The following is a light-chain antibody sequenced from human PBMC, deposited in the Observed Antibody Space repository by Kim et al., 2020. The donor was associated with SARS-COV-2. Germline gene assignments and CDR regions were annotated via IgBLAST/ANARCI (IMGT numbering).Light chain of an antibody. Sequence: APGKTASTTWRGNKVGSQSVLGYQQKQGQAPVLVIYYDSNRQSGSPQRLSGSNSGNATTPTISRGEAGDEADDDCQVWDRSSNNPVFGGGTQLTVL. CDR1: KVGSQS. CDR3: QVWDRSSNNPV. V-gene: IGLV3-21*04. CDR2: YDS. J-gene: IGLJ3*02.